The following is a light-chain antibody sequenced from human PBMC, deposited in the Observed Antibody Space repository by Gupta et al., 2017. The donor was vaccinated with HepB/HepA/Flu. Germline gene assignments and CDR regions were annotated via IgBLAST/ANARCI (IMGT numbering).Light chain of an antibody. CDR3: SSYTSSSTWL. CDR2: DVS. CDR1: SSDVGANDY. J-gene: IGLJ3*02. V-gene: IGLV2-14*03. Sequence: LSRPAAVYVFSGPSITLSCTGTSSDVGANDYACWYQQHPGKAPKLIIYDVSSRPSGVSNRFSGSKSGDTASLTISGLQAEDEADYYCSSYTSSSTWLFGGGTRLTVL.